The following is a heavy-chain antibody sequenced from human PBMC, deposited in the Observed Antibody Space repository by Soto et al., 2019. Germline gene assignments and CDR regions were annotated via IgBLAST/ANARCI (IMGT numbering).Heavy chain of an antibody. CDR3: ARDGSGYDFWSGPYFFDY. Sequence: QVQLQESGPGLVKPSETLSLTCTVSGGSISTYYWSWIRQPPGKGLEWIGYIYYNGRTNYTPSLESRVTISLDTSKSPFSLKLSSVSAADTAVYYCARDGSGYDFWSGPYFFDYWGPGTLVNVSS. J-gene: IGHJ4*02. CDR2: IYYNGRT. V-gene: IGHV4-59*01. CDR1: GGSISTYY. D-gene: IGHD3-3*01.